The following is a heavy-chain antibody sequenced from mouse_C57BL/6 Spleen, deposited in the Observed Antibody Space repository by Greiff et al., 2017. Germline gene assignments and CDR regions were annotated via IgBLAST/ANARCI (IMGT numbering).Heavy chain of an antibody. J-gene: IGHJ4*01. Sequence: QVQLQQSGAELVRPGTSVKLSCKASGYTFTSYWMHWVKQRPGQGLEWIGVIDPSDSYTNYNQKFKGKATLTVDTSSSTAYMQLSSLTSEDSAVYYCARRGYDYDGDAMDYWGQGTSVTVSS. V-gene: IGHV1-59*01. CDR2: IDPSDSYT. D-gene: IGHD2-4*01. CDR3: ARRGYDYDGDAMDY. CDR1: GYTFTSYW.